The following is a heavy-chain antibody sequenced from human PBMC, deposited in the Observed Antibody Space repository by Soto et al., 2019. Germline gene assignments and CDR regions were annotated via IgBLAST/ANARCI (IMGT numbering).Heavy chain of an antibody. CDR1: GYTFADYW. CDR3: ARFNAPSLAVNWLDA. V-gene: IGHV5-51*01. D-gene: IGHD6-6*01. CDR2: IYPGDSQT. J-gene: IGHJ5*02. Sequence: GESLKISCKGSGYTFADYWIVWVLLMPGKGLEWVGLIYPGDSQTRYSPSFQGQVTISADKSINTASLQWSSLKASDTAIYYCARFNAPSLAVNWLDAWGQGTQVTMSS.